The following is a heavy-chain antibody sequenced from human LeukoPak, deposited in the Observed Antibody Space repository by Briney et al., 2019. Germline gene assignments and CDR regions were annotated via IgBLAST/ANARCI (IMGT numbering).Heavy chain of an antibody. J-gene: IGHJ3*02. CDR1: GFTVSSNY. CDR3: ARDREGYCSGGSCYLAAFDI. Sequence: GGSLRLSCAASGFTVSSNYMNWVRRAPGKGLEWGSVIYSGGSTYYADSVKGRFTISRDNSKNTLYLQMHSLRAEDTAVYYCARDREGYCSGGSCYLAAFDIWGQGTMVTVSS. V-gene: IGHV3-53*01. D-gene: IGHD2-15*01. CDR2: IYSGGST.